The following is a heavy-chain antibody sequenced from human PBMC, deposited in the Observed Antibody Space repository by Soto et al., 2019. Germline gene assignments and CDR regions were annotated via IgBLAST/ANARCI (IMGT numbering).Heavy chain of an antibody. Sequence: GGSLRLSCAASGFTFNSYAMHWVRQAPGKGLEWVAVISYDGNKKYYADFVKGRFTISRDNSKNTLDLQVNSLRADDTAVYYCARDRDYYDSGRSYHIGSPSSWGQGAMITVSS. V-gene: IGHV3-30-3*01. CDR3: ARDRDYYDSGRSYHIGSPSS. CDR2: ISYDGNKK. CDR1: GFTFNSYA. J-gene: IGHJ4*02. D-gene: IGHD3-10*01.